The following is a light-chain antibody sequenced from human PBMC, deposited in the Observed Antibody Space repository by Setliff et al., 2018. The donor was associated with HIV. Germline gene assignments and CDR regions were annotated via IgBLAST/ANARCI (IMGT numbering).Light chain of an antibody. Sequence: QSALTQPASVSGSPGQSITTSCTGTSSDIGSSNVVSWYQQHPGKAPKVMIYNVHRRPSGVSNRFSGSKSGNTASLTISGLQTEDEADYYCSSYSINNLYVFATGTKVTVL. CDR3: SSYSINNLYV. J-gene: IGLJ1*01. V-gene: IGLV2-14*03. CDR2: NVH. CDR1: SSDIGSSNV.